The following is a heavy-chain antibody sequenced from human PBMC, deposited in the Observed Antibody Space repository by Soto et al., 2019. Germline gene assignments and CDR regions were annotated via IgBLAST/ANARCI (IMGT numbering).Heavy chain of an antibody. J-gene: IGHJ4*02. V-gene: IGHV1-46*01. CDR2: VNPSGGHT. CDR3: ARGGHVVVVTAALDY. Sequence: QVQLMQSGAEVKKPGASVKVSCKASGDTFTDYYIHWVRQAPGQGLEWMGTVNPSGGHTTYAQHFLGRVTMTRDTSTITLYMELTSLTSDDTEGYYCARGGHVVVVTAALDYWGQGTLVTVSS. D-gene: IGHD2-21*02. CDR1: GDTFTDYY.